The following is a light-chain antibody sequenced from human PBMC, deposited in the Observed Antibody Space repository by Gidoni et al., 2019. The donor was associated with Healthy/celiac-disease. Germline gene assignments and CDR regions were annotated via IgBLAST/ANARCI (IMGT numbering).Light chain of an antibody. CDR2: DAS. Sequence: EIVLTQSPATLSLSPGESATLSCRASQSVRSYLAWYQQKPVQAPRLLIYDASNRATGIPARFSGSGSVTDFTLTISGLEPEDFSVYYCQQRSNWPRTFGQGTKVEIK. V-gene: IGKV3-11*01. CDR1: QSVRSY. J-gene: IGKJ1*01. CDR3: QQRSNWPRT.